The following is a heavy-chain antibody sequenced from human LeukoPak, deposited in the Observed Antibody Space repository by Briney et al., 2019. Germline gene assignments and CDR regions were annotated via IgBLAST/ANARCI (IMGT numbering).Heavy chain of an antibody. Sequence: SVKVSCKASGGTFSSYAISWVRLAPGQGLEWMGGIIPIFGTANYAQKFQGRVTITTDESTSTAYMELSSLRSEDTAVYYCARGPLVTTGYYYYYMDVWGKGTTVTVSS. CDR1: GGTFSSYA. J-gene: IGHJ6*03. D-gene: IGHD4-11*01. V-gene: IGHV1-69*05. CDR2: IIPIFGTA. CDR3: ARGPLVTTGYYYYYMDV.